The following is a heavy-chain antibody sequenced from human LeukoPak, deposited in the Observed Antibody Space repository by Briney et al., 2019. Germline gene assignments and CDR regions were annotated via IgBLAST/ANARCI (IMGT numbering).Heavy chain of an antibody. CDR3: ARVNSAMVDY. Sequence: PSETLSLTCLVTGGSISSYYRSWIRQPPGKGLEWIGYIYYSGSTNYNPSLKSRVTISVDTSKNQFSLKLSSVTAADTAVYYCARVNSAMVDYWGQGTLVTVS. CDR1: GGSISSYY. CDR2: IYYSGST. D-gene: IGHD5-18*01. J-gene: IGHJ4*02. V-gene: IGHV4-59*01.